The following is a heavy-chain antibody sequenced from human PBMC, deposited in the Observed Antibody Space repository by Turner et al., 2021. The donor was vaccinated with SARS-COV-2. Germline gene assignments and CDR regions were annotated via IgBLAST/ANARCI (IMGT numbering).Heavy chain of an antibody. D-gene: IGHD3-10*01. Sequence: QVQLVESGGGVVQPGRSLRLSCAASGFTFSSYVMHWVRQAPGKGLEWVAGISYDGSNKYYADSVKGRFTISRDNSKNTLYLQMNSLRAEDTAVYYCARDSGDFDYWGQGTLVTVSS. V-gene: IGHV3-30-3*01. CDR1: GFTFSSYV. CDR2: ISYDGSNK. J-gene: IGHJ4*02. CDR3: ARDSGDFDY.